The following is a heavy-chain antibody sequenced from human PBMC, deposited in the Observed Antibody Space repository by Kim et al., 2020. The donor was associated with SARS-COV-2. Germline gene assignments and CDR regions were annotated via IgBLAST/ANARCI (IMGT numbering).Heavy chain of an antibody. V-gene: IGHV4-31*03. D-gene: IGHD3-3*01. J-gene: IGHJ6*02. Sequence: SETLSLTCTVSGGSISSGGYYWSWIRQHPGKGLEWIGYIYYSGSTYYNPSLKSRVTISVDTSKNQFSLKLSSVTAADTAVYYCAREGRYDFWSVVGPMGSMDVWGQGTTVTVSS. CDR2: IYYSGST. CDR1: GGSISSGGYY. CDR3: AREGRYDFWSVVGPMGSMDV.